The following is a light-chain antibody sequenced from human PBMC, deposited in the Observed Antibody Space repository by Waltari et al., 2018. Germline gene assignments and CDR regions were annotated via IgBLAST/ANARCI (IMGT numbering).Light chain of an antibody. CDR2: GAS. CDR1: QSVSSN. V-gene: IGKV3-15*01. J-gene: IGKJ1*01. CDR3: QQYNNLPRG. Sequence: EIVMTQSPATLSVSPGERATLSCRASQSVSSNLAWYQQKPGQAPRLLIYGASTRATGIPARFSGSGSGTEFTLTISSMQSEDFAVYYCQQYNNLPRGFGQGTKVEIK.